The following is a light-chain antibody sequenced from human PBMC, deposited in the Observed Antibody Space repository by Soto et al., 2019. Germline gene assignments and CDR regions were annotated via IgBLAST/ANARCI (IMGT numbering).Light chain of an antibody. J-gene: IGKJ1*01. V-gene: IGKV3-20*01. CDR1: QSVSSK. CDR2: GAS. CDR3: QQYGSSIWT. Sequence: LTQSPSTLSASVGARVTITCRASQSVSSKLAWYQQKPGQAPRLLIYGASSRATGIPDRISGSGSGTDFTLTINRLELEDFAVYYCQQYGSSIWTFGQGTKVDIK.